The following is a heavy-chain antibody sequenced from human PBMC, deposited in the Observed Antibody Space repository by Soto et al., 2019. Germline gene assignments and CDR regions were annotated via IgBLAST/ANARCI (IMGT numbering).Heavy chain of an antibody. J-gene: IGHJ6*04. V-gene: IGHV1-69*13. CDR1: GGTFSSYA. D-gene: IGHD5-18*01. CDR2: IIPIFGTA. CDR3: ARVTAMVTYGMDV. Sequence: SVKVSCKASGGTFSSYAISWVRQAPGQGLEWMGGIIPIFGTANYAQKFQGRVTITADESTSTAYMELSSLRSEDTAVYYCARVTAMVTYGMDVRGKGTTVTVSS.